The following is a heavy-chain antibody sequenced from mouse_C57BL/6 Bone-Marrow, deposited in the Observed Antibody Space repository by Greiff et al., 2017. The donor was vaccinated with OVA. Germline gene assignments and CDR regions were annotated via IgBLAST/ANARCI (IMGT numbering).Heavy chain of an antibody. J-gene: IGHJ2*01. CDR1: GYAFSSSW. CDR3: ARTGYYYLFDY. Sequence: QVQLKESGPELVKPGASVKISCKASGYAFSSSWMNWVKQRPGKGLEWIGRIYPGDGDTNYNGKFKGKATLTADKSSSTAYMQLSSLTSEDSAVYLWARTGYYYLFDYWGQGTTLTVSS. V-gene: IGHV1-82*01. CDR2: IYPGDGDT. D-gene: IGHD1-1*01.